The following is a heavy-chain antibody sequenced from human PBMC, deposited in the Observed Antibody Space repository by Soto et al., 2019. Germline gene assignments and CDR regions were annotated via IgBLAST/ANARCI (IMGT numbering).Heavy chain of an antibody. V-gene: IGHV1-3*05. Sequence: QVQLVQSGAEEKKPGASVKVSCKASGYTFTGYAMHWVRQAPGQRLEWMGWINAGNGNTKYSQKFQVRATITRDTSASTAYMELSSLRSEYTAVYCCPRAVAVAAAFAYWGQGTLVTVSS. CDR3: PRAVAVAAAFAY. CDR1: GYTFTGYA. CDR2: INAGNGNT. J-gene: IGHJ4*02. D-gene: IGHD6-19*01.